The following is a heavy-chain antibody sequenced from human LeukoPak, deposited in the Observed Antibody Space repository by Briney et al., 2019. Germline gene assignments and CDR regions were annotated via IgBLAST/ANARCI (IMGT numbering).Heavy chain of an antibody. Sequence: AETLSLTCTVSGYSISSGYYWGWSRQPPGKGLEGIGSIYHSGSTYYNPSLKSRVTISVDTSKNQFSLQLSSVTAADTAVYYCARGDSSGWYTLGWGQGTLVTVSS. J-gene: IGHJ4*02. CDR2: IYHSGST. V-gene: IGHV4-38-2*02. CDR3: ARGDSSGWYTLG. D-gene: IGHD6-19*01. CDR1: GYSISSGYY.